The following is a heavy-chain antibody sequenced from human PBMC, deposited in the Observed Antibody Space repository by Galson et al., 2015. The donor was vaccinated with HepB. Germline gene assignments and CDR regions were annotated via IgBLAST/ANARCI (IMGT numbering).Heavy chain of an antibody. J-gene: IGHJ4*02. CDR1: GYTFTSYA. D-gene: IGHD1-26*01. V-gene: IGHV7-4-1*02. CDR2: INTNTGNP. CDR3: ARDGPVVGAAGVDY. Sequence: SVKVSCKASGYTFTSYAMNWVRQAPGQGLEWMGWINTNTGNPTYAQGFTGRFVFSLDTFVSTAYLQISSLKAEDTAVYYCARDGPVVGAAGVDYWGQGTLVTVSS.